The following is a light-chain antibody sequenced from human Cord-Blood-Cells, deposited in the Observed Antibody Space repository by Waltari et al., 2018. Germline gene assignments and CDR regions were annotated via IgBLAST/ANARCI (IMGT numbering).Light chain of an antibody. CDR1: SNDVGSSNL. CDR3: CSYAGSSTYV. CDR2: EGS. J-gene: IGLJ1*01. Sequence: QSALTQPASVSGSPGQSLTISCTGPSNDVGSSNLVSWYQQHPGKAPKLTIYEGSKRPSGVSNRFSGSKSGNTASLTISGLQAEDEADYYCCSYAGSSTYVFGTGTKVTVL. V-gene: IGLV2-23*01.